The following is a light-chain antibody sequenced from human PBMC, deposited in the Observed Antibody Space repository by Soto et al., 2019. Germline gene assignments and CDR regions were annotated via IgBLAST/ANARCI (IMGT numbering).Light chain of an antibody. CDR2: EVS. Sequence: QSVLTQPASVSGSPGQWITISCTGTSSDVGGYNHVSWYQQFPGKAPKLMIYEVSNRPSGVSDRFSGSKSGNTASLTISGLQAEDEANYYCSSYTTSNTLVFGGGTKLTVL. J-gene: IGLJ3*02. V-gene: IGLV2-14*01. CDR3: SSYTTSNTLV. CDR1: SSDVGGYNH.